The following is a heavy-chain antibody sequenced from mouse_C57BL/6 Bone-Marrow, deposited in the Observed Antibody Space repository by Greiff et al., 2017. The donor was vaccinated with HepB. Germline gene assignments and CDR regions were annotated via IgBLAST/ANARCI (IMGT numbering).Heavy chain of an antibody. CDR1: GFTFSSYA. Sequence: EVKLQESGGGLVKPGGSLKLSCAASGFTFSSYAMSWVRQTPEKRLEWVATISDGGSYTYYPDNVKGRFTISRDNAKNNLYLQISHLTSEDTAMYYCARDVGYYAYWGQGTLVTVSA. CDR2: ISDGGSYT. D-gene: IGHD3-2*02. J-gene: IGHJ3*01. CDR3: ARDVGYYAY. V-gene: IGHV5-4*03.